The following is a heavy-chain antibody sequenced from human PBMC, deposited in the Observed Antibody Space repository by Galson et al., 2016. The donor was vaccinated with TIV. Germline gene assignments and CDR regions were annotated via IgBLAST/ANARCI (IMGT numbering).Heavy chain of an antibody. V-gene: IGHV1-46*01. CDR3: ARTQSCGGDCYYFDY. D-gene: IGHD2-21*02. Sequence: TTYAQNFQGRLIMTGDTSTSTVYMELSSLRSEDTAVYYCARTQSCGGDCYYFDYWGQGALVTVSS. J-gene: IGHJ4*02. CDR2: T.